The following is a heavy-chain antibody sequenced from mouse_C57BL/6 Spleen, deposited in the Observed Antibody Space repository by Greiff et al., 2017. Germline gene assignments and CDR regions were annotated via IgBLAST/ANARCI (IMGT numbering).Heavy chain of an antibody. D-gene: IGHD2-12*01. J-gene: IGHJ2*01. CDR2: IRSKSNNYAT. CDR1: GFSFNTYA. Sequence: EVKLMESGGGLVQPKGSLKLSCAASGFSFNTYAMNWVRQAPGKGLEWVARIRSKSNNYATYYADSVKDRFTISRDDSESMLYLQMNNLKTEDTAMYYCVRRNSYYVGQYFDYWGQGTTLTVSS. CDR3: VRRNSYYVGQYFDY. V-gene: IGHV10-1*01.